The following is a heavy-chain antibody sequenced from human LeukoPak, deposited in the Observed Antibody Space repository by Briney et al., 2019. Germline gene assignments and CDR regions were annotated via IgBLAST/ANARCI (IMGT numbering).Heavy chain of an antibody. CDR3: ARDPSWGLHIAAAGTYYGMDV. Sequence: SETLSLTCTVSGGSISSYYWSWIRQPAGKGLEWIGRIYTSGSTNYNPSLKSRVTMSVDTSKNQFSLKLSSVTAADTAVYYCARDPSWGLHIAAAGTYYGMDVWGQGTTVTVSS. V-gene: IGHV4-4*07. J-gene: IGHJ6*02. CDR2: IYTSGST. D-gene: IGHD6-13*01. CDR1: GGSISSYY.